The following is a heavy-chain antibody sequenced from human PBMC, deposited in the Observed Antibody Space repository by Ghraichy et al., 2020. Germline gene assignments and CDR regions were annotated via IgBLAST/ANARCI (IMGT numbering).Heavy chain of an antibody. D-gene: IGHD2-2*01. CDR3: ARGNCSSTSCYLRSRYNWFDP. CDR1: GGSFSGYY. CDR2: INHSGST. J-gene: IGHJ5*02. Sequence: SETLSLTCAVYGGSFSGYYWSWIRQPPGKGLEWIGEINHSGSTNYNPSLKSRVTISVDTSKNQFSLKLSPVTAADTAGYYCARGNCSSTSCYLRSRYNWFDPWGQGTLVTVSS. V-gene: IGHV4-34*01.